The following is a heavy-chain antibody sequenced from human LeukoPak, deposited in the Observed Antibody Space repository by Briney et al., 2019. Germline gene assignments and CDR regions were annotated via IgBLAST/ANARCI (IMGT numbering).Heavy chain of an antibody. V-gene: IGHV1-8*03. CDR2: MNPNSGNT. J-gene: IGHJ5*02. CDR3: ASMLWFGELSA. Sequence: GASVKVSCKASGYTFTSYDINWVRQATGQGLEWMGWMNPNSGNTGYAQKFQGRVTITRNTSISTAYMELRSLRSDDTAVYYCASMLWFGELSAWGQGILVTVSS. D-gene: IGHD3-10*01. CDR1: GYTFTSYD.